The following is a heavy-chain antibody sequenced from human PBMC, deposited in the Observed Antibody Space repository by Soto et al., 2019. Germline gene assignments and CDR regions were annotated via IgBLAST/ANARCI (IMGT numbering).Heavy chain of an antibody. J-gene: IGHJ4*02. Sequence: SSVQVSCKASGYTFTGNYMHWVRQAPGQGLEWMALINPTSGGTNYAQKFQGRVTMTWDTSITTAYMELSRLTSDDTAIYYCERGYCSSLGCPNYFDAWGQGKLVTGPS. CDR2: INPTSGGT. CDR3: ERGYCSSLGCPNYFDA. V-gene: IGHV1-2*02. CDR1: GYTFTGNY. D-gene: IGHD2-2*01.